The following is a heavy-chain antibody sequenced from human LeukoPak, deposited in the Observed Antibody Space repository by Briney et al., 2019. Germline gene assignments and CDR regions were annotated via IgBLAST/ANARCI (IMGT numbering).Heavy chain of an antibody. CDR1: GFTFSSYG. CDR2: ISYDGSNK. Sequence: PGGSLRLSCAASGFTFSSYGMHWVRQAPGKGLEWVAVISYDGSNKYYADSVKGRFTISRDNSKNTLYLQMNSLRAEDTAVYYCAKGPNSRYYYDSSGYVSTVPYFDYWGQGTLVTVSS. D-gene: IGHD3-22*01. V-gene: IGHV3-30*18. J-gene: IGHJ4*02. CDR3: AKGPNSRYYYDSSGYVSTVPYFDY.